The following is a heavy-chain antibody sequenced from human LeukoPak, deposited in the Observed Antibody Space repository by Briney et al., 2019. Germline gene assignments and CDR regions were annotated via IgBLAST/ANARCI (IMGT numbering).Heavy chain of an antibody. CDR2: IYYSGST. CDR1: GGSISSHY. D-gene: IGHD1-1*01. J-gene: IGHJ4*02. V-gene: IGHV4-59*11. CDR3: ARGGSWPAH. Sequence: SETLSLTCTVSGGSISSHYWSWIRQPPGKGLEWIGYIYYSGSTNYNPSLKSRVTISVDTSKNQFSLKLSSVTAADTAVYYCARGGSWPAHWGQGTLVTVSS.